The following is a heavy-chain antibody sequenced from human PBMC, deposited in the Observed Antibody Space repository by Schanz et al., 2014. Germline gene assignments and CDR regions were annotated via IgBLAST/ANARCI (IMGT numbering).Heavy chain of an antibody. V-gene: IGHV1-18*01. Sequence: VQSVHSGTEVQKLGASVKVSCQTSGYTFTAYGINWVRQAPGQGLEWIGWISAQTGDTRYAQKMQGRVTMTTDTSTSTAYMELRSLRADDTAVYYCARGGYSSGWYDRDIAHFDYWGQGTLVTVSS. CDR2: ISAQTGDT. CDR1: GYTFTAYG. CDR3: ARGGYSSGWYDRDIAHFDY. J-gene: IGHJ4*02. D-gene: IGHD6-19*01.